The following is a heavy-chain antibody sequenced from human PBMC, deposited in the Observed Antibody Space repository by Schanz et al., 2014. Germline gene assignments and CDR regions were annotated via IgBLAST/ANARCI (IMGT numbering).Heavy chain of an antibody. CDR1: GFNFRSYP. D-gene: IGHD3-16*02. CDR3: AKYRYSVFDFDY. V-gene: IGHV3-30*02. J-gene: IGHJ4*02. Sequence: VQLVESGGGLVQPGGSLRLSCAASGFNFRSYPMSWVRQAPGKGLEWVAFIRFDASHKYYADSVKGRFTISRDNSKNTLYLQMNSLRAEDTAIYYCAKYRYSVFDFDYWGQGTLVTVSS. CDR2: IRFDASHK.